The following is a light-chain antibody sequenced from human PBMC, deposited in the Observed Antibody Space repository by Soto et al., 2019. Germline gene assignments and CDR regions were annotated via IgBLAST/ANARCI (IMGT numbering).Light chain of an antibody. J-gene: IGKJ4*01. CDR1: QSILSSSNNKNY. CDR2: CAS. CDR3: QQYYSTPPT. Sequence: DIVMTQSPDSLTVSLGERATINCKSSQSILSSSNNKNYLVWYQQKPVQPPKVLINCASTRQSGVPDRFSGTGSGADFTLTISSLQAEDVAVYYCQQYYSTPPTFGGGPKLEIK. V-gene: IGKV4-1*01.